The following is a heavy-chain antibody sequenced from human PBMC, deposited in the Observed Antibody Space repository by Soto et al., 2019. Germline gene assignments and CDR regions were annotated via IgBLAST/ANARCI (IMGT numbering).Heavy chain of an antibody. J-gene: IGHJ1*01. V-gene: IGHV4-59*08. CDR1: DGSISSYY. CDR2: IYYSGST. D-gene: IGHD2-15*01. CDR3: ARHGEGYCSCGSCYFEYFQH. Sequence: PSETLSLTCTVSDGSISSYYWSWIRQPPGKGLEWIGYIYYSGSTNYNPSLKSRVTISLDTSKNQFSLKLSSVTAADTAVYYCARHGEGYCSCGSCYFEYFQHWGQGTLVTVSS.